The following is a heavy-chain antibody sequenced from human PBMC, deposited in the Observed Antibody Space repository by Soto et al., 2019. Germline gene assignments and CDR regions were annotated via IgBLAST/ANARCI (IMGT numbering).Heavy chain of an antibody. J-gene: IGHJ4*02. CDR2: IYYRGNT. V-gene: IGHV4-39*01. CDR3: ARLEGLATISYYFDF. CDR1: DDSINSDKYY. Sequence: SETLSLTCSVSDDSINSDKYYWGWIRQPPGKGLEWIGSIYYRGNTYYNPSLQTRVTISLDKSKSQFSLKLTSVTAADSAVYFCARLEGLATISYYFDFWGQGALVTVSS. D-gene: IGHD3-9*01.